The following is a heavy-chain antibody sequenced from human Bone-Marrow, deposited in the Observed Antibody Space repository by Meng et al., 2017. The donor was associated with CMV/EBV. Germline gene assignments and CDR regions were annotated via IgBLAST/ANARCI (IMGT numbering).Heavy chain of an antibody. D-gene: IGHD2-2*01. V-gene: IGHV3-53*01. CDR2: IYSGGST. J-gene: IGHJ3*02. Sequence: GGSLRLSCAPSGFTVSSNYMSWVRQAPGKGLEWVSVIYSGGSTYYADSVKGRFTISRDNSKNTLYLQMNSLRAEDTAVYYCASIVVVPADTDAFDIWGQGTMVTVSS. CDR3: ASIVVVPADTDAFDI. CDR1: GFTVSSNY.